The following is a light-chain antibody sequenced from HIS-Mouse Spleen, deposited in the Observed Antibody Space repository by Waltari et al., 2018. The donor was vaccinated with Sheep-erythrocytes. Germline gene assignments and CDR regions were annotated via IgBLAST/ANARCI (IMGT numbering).Light chain of an antibody. J-gene: IGLJ1*01. CDR2: DVS. Sequence: QSALTQPRSVSGSPGQSVTISCTGTSSDVGGYNYVSWYQQHPGQAPKLMIYDVSKRPSGVPDRFSGSKSGTTASLTISGLQAEDEADYYCCSYAGSYNHVFATGTKVTVL. V-gene: IGLV2-11*01. CDR3: CSYAGSYNHV. CDR1: SSDVGGYNY.